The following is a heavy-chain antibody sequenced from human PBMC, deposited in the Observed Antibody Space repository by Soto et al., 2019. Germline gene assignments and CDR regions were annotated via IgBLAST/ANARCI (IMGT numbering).Heavy chain of an antibody. CDR3: ARGKGYYDSSGYSSPFDY. J-gene: IGHJ4*02. Sequence: GXSVKGSCEASGGTFSSYAISWVRQAPVQGLEWMGGIIPIFGTANYAQKFQGRVTITADESTSTAYMELSSLRSEDTAVYYCARGKGYYDSSGYSSPFDYWGQGTLVTVSS. CDR2: IIPIFGTA. D-gene: IGHD3-22*01. CDR1: GGTFSSYA. V-gene: IGHV1-69*01.